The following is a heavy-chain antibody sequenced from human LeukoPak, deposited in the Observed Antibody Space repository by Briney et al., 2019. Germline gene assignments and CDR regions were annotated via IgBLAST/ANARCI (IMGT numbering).Heavy chain of an antibody. CDR1: GFAFSSYA. Sequence: PGGSLRLSCAASGFAFSSYAMSWVRQAPGKGLEWVSAISGSGGSTYYADSVKGRFTISRDNSKNTLYLQMNSLRAEDTAVYYCAKLIVGVRGYFDYWGQGTLVTVSS. V-gene: IGHV3-23*01. CDR2: ISGSGGST. J-gene: IGHJ4*02. D-gene: IGHD1-26*01. CDR3: AKLIVGVRGYFDY.